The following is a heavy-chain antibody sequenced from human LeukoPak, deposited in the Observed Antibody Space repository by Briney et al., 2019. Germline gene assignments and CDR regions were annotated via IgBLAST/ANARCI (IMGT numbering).Heavy chain of an antibody. CDR2: MNPNSGNT. CDR3: ASIGSYGGRGEYYFDY. D-gene: IGHD1-26*01. V-gene: IGHV1-8*01. J-gene: IGHJ4*02. CDR1: GYTFTSYD. Sequence: ASVKVSCKASGYTFTSYDIYWVRQATGQGLEWMGWMNPNSGNTGYAQKFQGRVTMTRNTSISTAYMELSSLRSEDTAVYYCASIGSYGGRGEYYFDYWGQGTLVTVSS.